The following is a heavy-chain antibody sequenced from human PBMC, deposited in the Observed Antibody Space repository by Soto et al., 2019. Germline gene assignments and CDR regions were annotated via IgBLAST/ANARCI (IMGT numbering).Heavy chain of an antibody. Sequence: SETLSLTCAVYGGSFSDYSWSWIRQPPGKGLEWIGEINHSGSTNYNPSLKSRVSISVDTSKNQFSLKMSSVTAADTAVHYCAIRTSPMIRGPLGYWGQGTLVTVS. CDR1: GGSFSDYS. CDR3: AIRTSPMIRGPLGY. CDR2: INHSGST. V-gene: IGHV4-34*01. D-gene: IGHD3-10*01. J-gene: IGHJ4*02.